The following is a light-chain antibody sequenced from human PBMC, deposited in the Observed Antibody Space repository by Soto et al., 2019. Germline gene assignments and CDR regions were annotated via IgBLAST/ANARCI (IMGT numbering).Light chain of an antibody. CDR3: QQYNNWPPLT. J-gene: IGKJ4*01. Sequence: EIVMTHSPATLSVSPGDRVTLSCRASQNIDNNLAWYQQRPGQPPRLLIYGASTRANGIPARFSGSGSGTAFTLTISSLQSEDFAVDCCQQYNNWPPLTFGGGTKVEIK. CDR1: QNIDNN. V-gene: IGKV3D-15*01. CDR2: GAS.